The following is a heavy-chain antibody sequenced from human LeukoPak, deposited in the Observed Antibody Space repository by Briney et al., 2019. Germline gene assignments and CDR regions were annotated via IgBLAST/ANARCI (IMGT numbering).Heavy chain of an antibody. CDR2: ISGSGRNT. CDR3: ARRAYNWGAFDV. CDR1: GFTFSSNA. J-gene: IGHJ3*01. Sequence: GGSLRLSCAASGFTFSSNAMNWVRQAPGKGLEWVSGISGSGRNTYYADSVKGRFTISRDISKNTLYLQMNSLRAEDTAVYYCARRAYNWGAFDVWGQGTMVTVSS. D-gene: IGHD5-24*01. V-gene: IGHV3-23*01.